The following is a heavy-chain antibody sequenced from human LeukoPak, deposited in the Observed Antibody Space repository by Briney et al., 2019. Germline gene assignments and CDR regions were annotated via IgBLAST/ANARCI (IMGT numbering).Heavy chain of an antibody. CDR2: FDPEDGET. CDR3: ARVRYYDSSGYQLDAFDI. Sequence: GASVKVSCKVSGYTLTELSMHWVRQAPGKGLEWMGGFDPEDGETIYAQKFQGRVTMTRDTSISTAYMELSRLRSDDTAVYYCARVRYYDSSGYQLDAFDIWGQGTMVTVSS. J-gene: IGHJ3*02. V-gene: IGHV1-24*01. CDR1: GYTLTELS. D-gene: IGHD3-22*01.